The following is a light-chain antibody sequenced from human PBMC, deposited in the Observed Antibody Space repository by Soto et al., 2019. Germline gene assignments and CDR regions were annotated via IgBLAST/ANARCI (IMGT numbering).Light chain of an antibody. CDR3: SSYAGSNNLV. J-gene: IGLJ3*02. Sequence: QSVLTQPPSASGSPGQSVTISCTGTSSDVGGYNYVSWYQQHPGKAPKLMIYEVSKRPSGVPDRFSGSKSGNTASLTVSGLQAEDKADYYCSSYAGSNNLVFGGVTKLTVL. CDR1: SSDVGGYNY. CDR2: EVS. V-gene: IGLV2-8*01.